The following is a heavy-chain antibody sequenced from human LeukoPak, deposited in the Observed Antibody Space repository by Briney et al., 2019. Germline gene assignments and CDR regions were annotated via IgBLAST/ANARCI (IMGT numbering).Heavy chain of an antibody. CDR3: ASGIGVCVDY. D-gene: IGHD6-19*01. CDR1: GFTFSSYW. CDR2: INSDGSRT. V-gene: IGHV3-74*01. J-gene: IGHJ4*02. Sequence: GGSLRLSCAASGFTFSSYWMHWVRQAPGKGLVWVSRINSDGSRTTYADSVKGRFTISRDNAKNTLYLQMNSLRAEDTAVYCCASGIGVCVDYWGQGSLVTVSS.